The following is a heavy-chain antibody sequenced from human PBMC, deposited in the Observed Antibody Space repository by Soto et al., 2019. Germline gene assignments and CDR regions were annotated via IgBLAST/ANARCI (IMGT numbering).Heavy chain of an antibody. D-gene: IGHD4-4*01. J-gene: IGHJ6*03. CDR3: ARYSNYYYYYMDV. Sequence: GESLKISCKGSGYSFTSYWIGWVRQMPGKGLEWMGIIYPGDSDTSYSPSIQGQVTISADKSISTAYLQWSSLKASDTAMYYCARYSNYYYYYMDVWGKGTTVTVSS. CDR2: IYPGDSDT. V-gene: IGHV5-51*01. CDR1: GYSFTSYW.